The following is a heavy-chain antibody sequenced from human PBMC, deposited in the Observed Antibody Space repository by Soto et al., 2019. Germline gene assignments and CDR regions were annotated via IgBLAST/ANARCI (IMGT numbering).Heavy chain of an antibody. J-gene: IGHJ6*02. CDR2: IDPSDSYT. Sequence: GESLKISCKGSGYSFTSYWISWVRQMPGKGLEWMGRIDPSDSYTNYSPSFQGHVTISADKSISTAYLQWSSLKASDTAMYYCARQVVVPDYYYGMDVWGQGTTVTVSS. CDR1: GYSFTSYW. CDR3: ARQVVVPDYYYGMDV. D-gene: IGHD2-2*01. V-gene: IGHV5-10-1*01.